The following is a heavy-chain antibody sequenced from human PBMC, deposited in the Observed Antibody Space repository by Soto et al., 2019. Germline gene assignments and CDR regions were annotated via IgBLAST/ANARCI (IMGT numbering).Heavy chain of an antibody. V-gene: IGHV3-23*01. CDR1: EGNIRNLR. D-gene: IGHD3-16*01. CDR2: ITSSGEQT. J-gene: IGHJ5*02. CDR3: ARHPGGGNWFDP. Sequence: GGPNRHPYGVSEGNIRNLRMPWVRQVPGQGLEYVSSITSSGEQTFYADSVKGRFSISRDNSKNTLYLQINSLKSEDTAVYFCARHPGGGNWFDPWGQGTLVTVSS.